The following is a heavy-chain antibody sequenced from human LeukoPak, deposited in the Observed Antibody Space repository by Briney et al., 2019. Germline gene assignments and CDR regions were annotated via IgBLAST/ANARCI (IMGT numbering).Heavy chain of an antibody. D-gene: IGHD5-12*01. Sequence: RESLRLSCAASGFLFTTYAMISVRQAPGRGVEWVSTESRHSESTTYAASVKGRFAIFRVNSKNTLYLQMNSLRAEDTAIYYCAKDMSGYTIFPDVWGQETTVTVSS. J-gene: IGHJ6*02. CDR3: AKDMSGYTIFPDV. CDR1: GFLFTTYA. CDR2: ESRHSEST. V-gene: IGHV3-23*01.